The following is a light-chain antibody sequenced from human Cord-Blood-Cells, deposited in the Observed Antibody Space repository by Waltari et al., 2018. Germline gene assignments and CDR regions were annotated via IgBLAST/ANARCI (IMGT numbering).Light chain of an antibody. V-gene: IGKV1-39*01. CDR1: QSISSY. CDR3: QQSYGTPFT. CDR2: AAS. Sequence: DIQMTQSPSSLSASVGDRVTITCRASQSISSYLNWYQQKPGKAPKLLIYAASSLQSGVPSRFSGSGAGTDFTLTISSLQPEDFATYDCQQSYGTPFTFGPGTKVEI. J-gene: IGKJ3*01.